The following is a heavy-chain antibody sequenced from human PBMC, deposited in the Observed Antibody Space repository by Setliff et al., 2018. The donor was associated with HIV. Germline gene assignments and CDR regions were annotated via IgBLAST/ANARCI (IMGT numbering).Heavy chain of an antibody. Sequence: GGSLRLSCTASGFTFSDYEMNWVRQAPGKGLEWVSYISSSGNTVYYADSVKGRFAISRDNAKRSLYLRMNSLRGEDTAVYYCARYFRDGSYNDYWGQGTLVTVS. CDR1: GFTFSDYE. D-gene: IGHD3-10*01. CDR2: ISSSGNTV. CDR3: ARYFRDGSYNDY. V-gene: IGHV3-48*03. J-gene: IGHJ4*02.